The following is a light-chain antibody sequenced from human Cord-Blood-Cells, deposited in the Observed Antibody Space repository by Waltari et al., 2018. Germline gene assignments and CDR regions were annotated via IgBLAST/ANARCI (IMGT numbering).Light chain of an antibody. Sequence: SSELTQDPAVSVALGQTVRITCQGDSLRSYYASWYQQKPGQAPVLVIYGKNNRHSGIPDLFSGSSSGNTASLTITGAQAEDEADYYGNTRDSSGNHLVFGGGTKLTVL. CDR1: SLRSYY. CDR2: GKN. V-gene: IGLV3-19*01. CDR3: NTRDSSGNHLV. J-gene: IGLJ3*02.